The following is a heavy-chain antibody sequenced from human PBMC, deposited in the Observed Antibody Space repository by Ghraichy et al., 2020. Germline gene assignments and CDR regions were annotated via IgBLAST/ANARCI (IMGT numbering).Heavy chain of an antibody. Sequence: SQTISLTCAISGDSVSSNSAAWNWIRQSPSRGLEWLGRTYYRSKWYNDYAVSVKSRITINPDTSKNQFSLQLNSVTPEDTAVYYCARDRGVQLTSYYYYGMDVWGQGTTVTVSS. V-gene: IGHV6-1*01. CDR3: ARDRGVQLTSYYYYGMDV. CDR2: TYYRSKWYN. D-gene: IGHD5-18*01. J-gene: IGHJ6*02. CDR1: GDSVSSNSAA.